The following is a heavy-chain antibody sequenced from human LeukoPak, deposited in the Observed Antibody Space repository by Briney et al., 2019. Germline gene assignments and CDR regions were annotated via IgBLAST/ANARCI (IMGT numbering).Heavy chain of an antibody. D-gene: IGHD2-2*01. J-gene: IGHJ6*04. V-gene: IGHV3-21*04. CDR1: GFPFSTYT. Sequence: GGSLRLSCAASGFPFSTYTMNWVRQAPGKGLEWVSSISSSSSSIYYADSVKGRFTISRDNSKNTLYLQMNSLRAEDTAVYYCARDRIVVVPAAISPEPYYYYYGMDVWGKGTTVTVSS. CDR3: ARDRIVVVPAAISPEPYYYYYGMDV. CDR2: ISSSSSSI.